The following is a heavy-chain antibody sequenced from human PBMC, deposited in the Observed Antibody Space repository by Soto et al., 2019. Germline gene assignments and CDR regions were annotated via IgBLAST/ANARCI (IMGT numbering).Heavy chain of an antibody. J-gene: IGHJ2*01. CDR1: GFSLSTSGVG. Sequence: QITLKESGPTLVKPTQTLTLTCTFSGFSLSTSGVGVGWIRQPPGKALEWLALIYWDDDKRYSPSLKSRLTITKDTSKNQVVLTMANMDPVDTATYYCAHLLGSYYYDSSGYYSPMGWYFDLWGRGTLVTVSS. CDR2: IYWDDDK. D-gene: IGHD3-22*01. V-gene: IGHV2-5*02. CDR3: AHLLGSYYYDSSGYYSPMGWYFDL.